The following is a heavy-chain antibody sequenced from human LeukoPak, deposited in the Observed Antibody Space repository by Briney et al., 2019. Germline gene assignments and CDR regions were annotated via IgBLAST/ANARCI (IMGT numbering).Heavy chain of an antibody. J-gene: IGHJ4*02. V-gene: IGHV4-59*12. CDR1: GGSISSYY. Sequence: SETLSLTCTVSGGSISSYYWSWIRQPPGKGLEWIGYIYYSGSTNYNPSLKSRVTISVDTSKNQFSLKLSSVTAADTAVYYCAREGGGTAADPSDYWGQGTLVTVSS. CDR2: IYYSGST. D-gene: IGHD6-13*01. CDR3: AREGGGTAADPSDY.